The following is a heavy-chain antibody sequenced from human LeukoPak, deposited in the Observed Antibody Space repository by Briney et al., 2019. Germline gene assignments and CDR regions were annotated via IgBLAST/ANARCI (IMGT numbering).Heavy chain of an antibody. CDR3: ARGRDGYNTDGFDY. CDR2: ISAYNGNT. D-gene: IGHD5-24*01. V-gene: IGHV1-18*01. CDR1: GYTFTSYG. J-gene: IGHJ4*02. Sequence: ASVKVSCKASGYTFTSYGISWVRQAPGQGLEWMGWISAYNGNTSYAQKLQGRVTMTTDTSTNTAYMELRSLRSDDTAVYYCARGRDGYNTDGFDYWGQGTLVTVSS.